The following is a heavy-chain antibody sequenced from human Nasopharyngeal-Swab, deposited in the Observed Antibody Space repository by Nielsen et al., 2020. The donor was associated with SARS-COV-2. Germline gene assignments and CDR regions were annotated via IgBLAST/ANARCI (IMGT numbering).Heavy chain of an antibody. Sequence: GESLKISCAASGFTFRNHGMHWVRQAPGKGLEWVAIISSGGRTQVYADSVEGRFTISRDDPENTLYLQMNSLRAEDTAVYYCAKGGFGQQLVPSWGDYWGQGTLVTVSS. CDR1: GFTFRNHG. CDR2: ISSGGRTQ. V-gene: IGHV3-30*18. J-gene: IGHJ4*02. CDR3: AKGGFGQQLVPSWGDY. D-gene: IGHD6-13*01.